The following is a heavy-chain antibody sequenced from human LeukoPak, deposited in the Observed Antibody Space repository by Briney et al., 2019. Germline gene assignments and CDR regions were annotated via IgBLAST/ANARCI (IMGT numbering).Heavy chain of an antibody. CDR3: AMGYYDSSGYSHFDY. V-gene: IGHV3-74*01. D-gene: IGHD3-22*01. CDR1: GFTFSSYW. Sequence: PGRSLRLSCAASGFTFSSYWMHWVRQAPGKGLVWVSRINSDVTNTHYADSVKGRFTISRHNAKNTLYLQMNSLRVEDTAVYYCAMGYYDSSGYSHFDYWGQGTLVTVSS. CDR2: INSDVTNT. J-gene: IGHJ4*02.